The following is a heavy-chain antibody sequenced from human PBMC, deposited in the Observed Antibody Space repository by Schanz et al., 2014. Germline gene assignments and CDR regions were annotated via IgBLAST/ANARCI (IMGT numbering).Heavy chain of an antibody. CDR2: IRPDNGHT. CDR1: GYTFTDYG. CDR3: VRVPSRDVSFDL. J-gene: IGHJ2*01. Sequence: QVQLVQSGAEVRKPGASVKVSCKASGYTFTDYGLSWVRQAPGQGLEWLGWIRPDNGHTTYSQKVLDRVIFTTDTSANAAYMELRSLRSDDTAHYYCVRVPSRDVSFDLWGRGTLVTVSS. V-gene: IGHV1-18*01. D-gene: IGHD3-16*01.